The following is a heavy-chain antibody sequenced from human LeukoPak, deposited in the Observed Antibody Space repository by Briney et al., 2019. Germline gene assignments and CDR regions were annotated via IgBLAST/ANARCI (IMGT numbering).Heavy chain of an antibody. D-gene: IGHD5-18*01. CDR2: IKQDGSEK. V-gene: IGHV3-7*01. CDR1: GFTFSSCW. Sequence: QPGGSLRLSCAASGFTFSSCWMSWVRQAPGKGLEWVANIKQDGSEKYYVDSVKGRFTISRDNAKNFLSLQMNSLRAKDTAVYFCASGCKYGYVFDYGGQGTLVTVSA. CDR3: ASGCKYGYVFDY. J-gene: IGHJ4*02.